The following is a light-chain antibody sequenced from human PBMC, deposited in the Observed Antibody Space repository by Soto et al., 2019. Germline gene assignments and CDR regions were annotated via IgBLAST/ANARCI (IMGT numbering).Light chain of an antibody. CDR2: GSS. V-gene: IGLV1-40*01. CDR3: ASWDDRLGAVI. Sequence: QSVLTQPPSVSGAPGQSVTISCTGSSSNFGAGYDVHWYQQLPGTAPKLLIYGSSNRPSGVPARFSGSKFGTAASLAISGLRSEDEAVYYCASWDDRLGAVIFGGGTKLTVL. CDR1: SSNFGAGYD. J-gene: IGLJ2*01.